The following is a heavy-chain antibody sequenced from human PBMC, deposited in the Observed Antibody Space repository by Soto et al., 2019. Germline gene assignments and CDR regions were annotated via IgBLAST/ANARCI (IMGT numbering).Heavy chain of an antibody. CDR3: ASPRIAAAGTRYYYYGMDV. D-gene: IGHD6-13*01. J-gene: IGHJ6*02. CDR2: IYYSGST. V-gene: IGHV4-39*01. CDR1: GGSISSSSYY. Sequence: PSETLSLTCTVSGGSISSSSYYWGWIRQPPGKGLEWIGSIYYSGSTYYNPSLKSRVTISVDTSKNQFSLKLSSVTAADTAVYYCASPRIAAAGTRYYYYGMDVWGQGTTVTVS.